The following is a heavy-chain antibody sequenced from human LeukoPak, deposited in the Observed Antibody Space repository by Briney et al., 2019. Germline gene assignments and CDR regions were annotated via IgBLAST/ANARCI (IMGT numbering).Heavy chain of an antibody. CDR3: AREVVVVVAATPSSGNYYYMDV. Sequence: ASVKVSCKASGYTFTGYYMHWVRQAPGQGLEWMGRINPNSGGTNYAQKFQGRVTMTRDTSIGTAYMELSRLRSDDAAVYYCAREVVVVVAATPSSGNYYYMDVWGKGTTVTVSS. CDR2: INPNSGGT. J-gene: IGHJ6*03. D-gene: IGHD2-15*01. CDR1: GYTFTGYY. V-gene: IGHV1-2*06.